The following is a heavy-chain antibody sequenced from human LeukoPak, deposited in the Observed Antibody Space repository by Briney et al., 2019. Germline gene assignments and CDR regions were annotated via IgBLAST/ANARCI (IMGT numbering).Heavy chain of an antibody. V-gene: IGHV3-74*01. J-gene: IGHJ4*02. D-gene: IGHD1-1*01. Sequence: PGGSLRLSCAASGFTHSRYWMHWVRQAPGKGLVWVSRINSDGSTTNYAGSGKGRFTISKDTAKNTLYLQMNSLRADDTAVYYCARDGETGTTDYWGQGTLVTVSS. CDR3: ARDGETGTTDY. CDR1: GFTHSRYW. CDR2: INSDGSTT.